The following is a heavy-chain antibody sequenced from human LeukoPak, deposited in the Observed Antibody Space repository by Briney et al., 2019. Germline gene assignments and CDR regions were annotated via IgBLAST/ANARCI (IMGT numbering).Heavy chain of an antibody. Sequence: SETLSLTCTVSGGSISSYYWSWIRQPPGKGLEWIGYIYYSASTNYNPSLKSRVTISVDTSKNQFSLKLSSVTAADTAVYYCARGRYDYVWGSYRSYWYFDLWGRGTLVTVSS. CDR2: IYYSAST. V-gene: IGHV4-59*08. J-gene: IGHJ2*01. D-gene: IGHD3-16*02. CDR3: ARGRYDYVWGSYRSYWYFDL. CDR1: GGSISSYY.